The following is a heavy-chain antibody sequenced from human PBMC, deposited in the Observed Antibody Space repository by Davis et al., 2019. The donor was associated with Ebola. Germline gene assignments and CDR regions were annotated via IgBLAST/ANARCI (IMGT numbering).Heavy chain of an antibody. CDR2: ISSIGSTI. CDR1: GFTFSDYY. Sequence: GGSLRLSCAASGFTFSDYYMSWIRQAPGKGLEWVSYISSIGSTIYYADSVKVRFTISRENAKNSLYLQMNSRRAEDTALYYCARYLTGYYPNDYWGQGTLVTVSS. D-gene: IGHD3-9*01. CDR3: ARYLTGYYPNDY. V-gene: IGHV3-11*01. J-gene: IGHJ4*02.